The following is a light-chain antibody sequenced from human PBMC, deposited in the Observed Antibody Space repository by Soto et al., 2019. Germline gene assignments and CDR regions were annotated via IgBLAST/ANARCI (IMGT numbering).Light chain of an antibody. V-gene: IGKV3-15*01. CDR3: QQYGT. J-gene: IGKJ1*01. Sequence: IVMTQSPAALSVSPGERATLSCRASYSVSSNLAWYQQKPGQSPRLLPYDASTRATGIPARFSGSGSGTDFTLTISRLEPEDFAVYYCQQYGTFGQRTQVDIK. CDR2: DAS. CDR1: YSVSSN.